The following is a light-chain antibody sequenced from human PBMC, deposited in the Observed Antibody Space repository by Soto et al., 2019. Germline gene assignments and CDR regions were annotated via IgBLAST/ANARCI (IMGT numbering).Light chain of an antibody. CDR2: SYN. V-gene: IGLV1-44*01. J-gene: IGLJ2*01. CDR3: CSYAGVTTVK. Sequence: QSVLTQPPSTSGTPGQRVTISCSGSSSNIGSESVNWYQQLPGTAPKLLIYSYNQRPSGVPDRFSGSKSGTSASLAISGLQSEDEADYYCCSYAGVTTVKFGGGTKLTVL. CDR1: SSNIGSES.